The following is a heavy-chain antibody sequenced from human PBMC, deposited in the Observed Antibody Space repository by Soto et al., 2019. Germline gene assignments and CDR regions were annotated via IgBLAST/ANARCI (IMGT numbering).Heavy chain of an antibody. Sequence: QVQLQESGPGLVKPSPTLSLICTVSGGSINSGGYYWNWIRQHPGKGLEWIGYIYYRGSTYYNPFLWSRVTISADTSENQFSLNLSSVTAADTAVYFCARGYRLAGYSSSWVFDYWGQGTLVNVSS. CDR1: GGSINSGGYY. J-gene: IGHJ4*02. CDR3: ARGYRLAGYSSSWVFDY. V-gene: IGHV4-31*03. CDR2: IYYRGST. D-gene: IGHD6-13*01.